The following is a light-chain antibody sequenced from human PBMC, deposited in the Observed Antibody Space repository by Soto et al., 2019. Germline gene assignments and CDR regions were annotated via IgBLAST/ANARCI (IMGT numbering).Light chain of an antibody. V-gene: IGKV3-20*01. CDR3: QQYGSSPRT. J-gene: IGKJ1*01. CDR2: GAS. Sequence: TLSLSPGERATLSCRASQSVSSSYLAWYQQKPGQAPRLLIYGASSRATGIPDRFSGSGSGTDFTLTISRLEPEDFAVYYCQQYGSSPRTFGQGTKVDIK. CDR1: QSVSSSY.